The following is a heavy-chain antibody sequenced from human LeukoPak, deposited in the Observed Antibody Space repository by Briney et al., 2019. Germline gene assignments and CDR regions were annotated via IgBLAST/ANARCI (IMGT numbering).Heavy chain of an antibody. CDR2: INPNSGGT. Sequence: ASVKVSCKASGYTFTGYYMHWVRQAPGQGREWMGWINPNSGGTNYAQKFQGRVTMTRDTSISTAYMELSRLRSDDTAVYYCARVDSSGWRAFDIWGQGTMVTVSS. V-gene: IGHV1-2*02. J-gene: IGHJ3*02. D-gene: IGHD3-22*01. CDR1: GYTFTGYY. CDR3: ARVDSSGWRAFDI.